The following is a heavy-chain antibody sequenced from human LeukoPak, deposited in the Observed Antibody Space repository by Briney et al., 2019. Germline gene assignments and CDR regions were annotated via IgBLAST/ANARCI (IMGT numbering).Heavy chain of an antibody. Sequence: QAGGSLRLSCAASGFTFSTYVMHWVRRAPGKGLEWVAVISYDGSNKYYADSVKGRFTISRDNSKNTLYLQMNSLRAEDTAVYYCAKDRERYGDYVSGDFDYWGQGTLVTVSS. CDR2: ISYDGSNK. CDR1: GFTFSTYV. J-gene: IGHJ4*02. D-gene: IGHD4-17*01. CDR3: AKDRERYGDYVSGDFDY. V-gene: IGHV3-30*18.